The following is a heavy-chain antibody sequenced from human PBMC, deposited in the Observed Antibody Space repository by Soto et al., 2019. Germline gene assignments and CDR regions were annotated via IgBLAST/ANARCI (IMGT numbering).Heavy chain of an antibody. CDR3: ARNSGHQRALDY. D-gene: IGHD6-19*01. V-gene: IGHV1-2*02. Sequence: ASVKVSCKASGYTFTGYYMHWVRQAPGQGLEWMGWINPNSGGTNYAQKFQGRVTMTRDTSISTAYMELSRLRSNDTAVYYCARNSGHQRALDYWGQGTLVTVSS. CDR2: INPNSGGT. CDR1: GYTFTGYY. J-gene: IGHJ4*02.